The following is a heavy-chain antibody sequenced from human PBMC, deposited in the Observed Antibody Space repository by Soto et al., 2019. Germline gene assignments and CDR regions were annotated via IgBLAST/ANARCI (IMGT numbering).Heavy chain of an antibody. CDR1: AGTFSTYG. J-gene: IGHJ5*02. D-gene: IGHD3-10*01. CDR3: AASFDMVVVPGAAGWFDP. CDR2: IIPIFGTT. V-gene: IGHV1-69*06. Sequence: QVHLEQSGAEVKKPGSSVTVSCKASAGTFSTYGINWVRQAPGQGLEWMGGIIPIFGTTNYAQTFQGRVSITADKSTTTAYMELSSLRSDDTAIYYCAASFDMVVVPGAAGWFDPWGQGTLVTVSS.